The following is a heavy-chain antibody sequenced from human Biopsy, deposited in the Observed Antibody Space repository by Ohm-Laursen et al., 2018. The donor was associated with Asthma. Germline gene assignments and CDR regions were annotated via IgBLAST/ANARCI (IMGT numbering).Heavy chain of an antibody. V-gene: IGHV3-53*01. CDR3: AKVGHGYGDYVGYLDP. J-gene: IGHJ5*02. D-gene: IGHD4-17*01. CDR2: IYSGGGT. CDR1: GFTVSSNG. Sequence: SLRLSCTASGFTVSSNGMSWVRQPPGKGLEWVSVIYSGGGTFYADSVKGRLTISRNISTNTVYLQMDSLSADDTAVYYCAKVGHGYGDYVGYLDPWGQGTLVTVSS.